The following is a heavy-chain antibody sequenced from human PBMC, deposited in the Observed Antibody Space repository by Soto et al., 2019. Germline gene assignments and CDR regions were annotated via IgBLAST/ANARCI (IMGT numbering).Heavy chain of an antibody. CDR3: AKERGYIVVVPAALDY. CDR1: GFTFSSYA. CDR2: ISGSGGST. D-gene: IGHD2-2*01. Sequence: EVQLLESGGGLVQPGGSLRLSCAASGFTFSSYAMSWVRQAPGKGLEWVSAISGSGGSTYYADSVKGRFTISRDNSKNTLYLQMNSLRAEDTAVYYCAKERGYIVVVPAALDYWGQGTLVTVSS. J-gene: IGHJ4*02. V-gene: IGHV3-23*01.